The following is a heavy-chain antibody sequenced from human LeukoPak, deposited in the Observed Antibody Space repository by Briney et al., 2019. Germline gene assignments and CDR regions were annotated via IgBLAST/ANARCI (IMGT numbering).Heavy chain of an antibody. J-gene: IGHJ4*02. CDR1: GFTFDDYA. V-gene: IGHV3-9*01. CDR2: ISWNSGSI. CDR3: AKDKDPYYYDSSGYSF. Sequence: PGGSLRLSCAASGFTFDDYAIHWVRQAPGKGLEWVSGISWNSGSIGYADSVKGRFTISRDNAKNSLYLQMNSLRAEDTALYYCAKDKDPYYYDSSGYSFWGQGTLVTVSS. D-gene: IGHD3-22*01.